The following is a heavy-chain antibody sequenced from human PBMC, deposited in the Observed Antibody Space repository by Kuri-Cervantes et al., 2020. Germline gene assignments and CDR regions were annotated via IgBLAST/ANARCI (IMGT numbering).Heavy chain of an antibody. Sequence: ASVKVSCKASGYTFTGYYMHWVRQAPGQGLEWMGWINPNSGGTNYAQKFQGRVTMTRDTSISTAYMELSRLRSDDTAVYYCASSRRRGSGWSSAFDIWGQGTMVTDSS. J-gene: IGHJ3*02. CDR1: GYTFTGYY. D-gene: IGHD6-19*01. V-gene: IGHV1-2*02. CDR2: INPNSGGT. CDR3: ASSRRRGSGWSSAFDI.